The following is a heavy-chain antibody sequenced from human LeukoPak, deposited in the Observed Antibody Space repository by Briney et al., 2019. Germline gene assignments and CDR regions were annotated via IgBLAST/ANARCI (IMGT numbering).Heavy chain of an antibody. J-gene: IGHJ3*02. CDR3: ARGQWLGHDAFDI. D-gene: IGHD6-19*01. V-gene: IGHV3-11*01. CDR1: GFTFSDYY. CDR2: ISSSGSTI. Sequence: GGPLRLSCAASGFTFSDYYMSWIRQAPGKGLGWVSYISSSGSTIYYADSVKGRFTISRDNAKNSLYLQMNNLRAEDTAVYYCARGQWLGHDAFDIWGQGTMVTVSS.